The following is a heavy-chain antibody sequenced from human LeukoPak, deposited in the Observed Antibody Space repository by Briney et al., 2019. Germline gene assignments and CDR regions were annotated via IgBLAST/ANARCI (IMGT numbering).Heavy chain of an antibody. D-gene: IGHD4-17*01. J-gene: IGHJ4*02. V-gene: IGHV3-43*01. CDR1: GFTFDDYT. CDR2: ISWDGGST. CDR3: AKDSGYGDYCFDY. Sequence: PGGSLRLSCAASGFTFDDYTMHWVRQAPGKGQEWVSLISWDGGSTYYADSVKGRFTISRDNSKNSLYLQMNSLRTEDTALYYCAKDSGYGDYCFDYWGQGTLVTVSS.